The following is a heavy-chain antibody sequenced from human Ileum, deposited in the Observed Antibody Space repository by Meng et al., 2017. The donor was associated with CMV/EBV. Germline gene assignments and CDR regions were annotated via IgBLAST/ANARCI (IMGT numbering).Heavy chain of an antibody. D-gene: IGHD3-22*01. CDR2: INSDESFT. Sequence: GESLKISCTASGFSLRNYWMHWVRQAPGKGLVWVSHINSDESFTTYTDSVKGRFTISRDIAKNTLYLQMNSLRAEDTALYHCAKDPKAASSGYFWSQGTLVTVSS. CDR3: AKDPKAASSGYF. CDR1: GFSLRNYW. J-gene: IGHJ4*02. V-gene: IGHV3-74*03.